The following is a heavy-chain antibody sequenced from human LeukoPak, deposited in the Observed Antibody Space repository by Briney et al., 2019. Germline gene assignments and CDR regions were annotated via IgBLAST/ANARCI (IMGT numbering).Heavy chain of an antibody. CDR1: GFTFSSYS. D-gene: IGHD2-21*01. V-gene: IGHV3-21*01. CDR2: ISSSSSYI. CDR3: ASDESVIPFDI. Sequence: GGSLRLSCAASGFTFSSYSMNWVRQAPGKGLEWVSSISSSSSYIYYADSVKGRFTISRDNAKNSLYLQMNSLRAEDTAVYYCASDESVIPFDIWGQGTMVTVFS. J-gene: IGHJ3*02.